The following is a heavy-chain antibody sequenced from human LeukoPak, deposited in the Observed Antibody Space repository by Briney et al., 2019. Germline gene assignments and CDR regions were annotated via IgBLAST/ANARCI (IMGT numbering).Heavy chain of an antibody. CDR2: IYPGDSDT. CDR3: RRGRGSSWFFDY. D-gene: IGHD6-13*01. Sequence: GESLKISCKGSGYSFTSYWIGWVRQMPGKGLEWMGIIYPGDSDTRYSPSFQGEVTISADNSITTAYLQCSRLKASDTTMYYWRRGRGSSWFFDYWEGEPWSASP. V-gene: IGHV5-51*01. J-gene: IGHJ4*02. CDR1: GYSFTSYW.